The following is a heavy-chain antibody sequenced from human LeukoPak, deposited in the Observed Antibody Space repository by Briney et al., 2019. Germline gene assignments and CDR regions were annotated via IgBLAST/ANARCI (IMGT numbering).Heavy chain of an antibody. J-gene: IGHJ4*02. CDR3: VRDGYFDWLFLFDY. CDR1: GFTFSSYS. CDR2: ISSSSTFI. D-gene: IGHD3-9*01. Sequence: GGSLRLSCAASGFTFSSYSMNWVRQAPGKGLEWVASISSSSTFIYYADSLKGRFTISRDNAKNSLYLQMNSLRAEDTAVYYCVRDGYFDWLFLFDYWGQGTLVTVSS. V-gene: IGHV3-21*01.